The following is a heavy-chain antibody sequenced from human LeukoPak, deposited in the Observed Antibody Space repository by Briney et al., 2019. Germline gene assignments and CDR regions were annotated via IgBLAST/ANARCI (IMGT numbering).Heavy chain of an antibody. Sequence: PGGTLRLSCAASGFTFNSYEMNWVTQAPGKGLEWVLYISSSCSTIYYADSVKGRFTISRDNAKNSLYLQMNSLRAEDTAVYYCARVPHYCSGGSCYSGGGFFDYWGQGTLVTVSS. V-gene: IGHV3-48*03. J-gene: IGHJ4*02. CDR2: ISSSCSTI. CDR3: ARVPHYCSGGSCYSGGGFFDY. D-gene: IGHD2-15*01. CDR1: GFTFNSYE.